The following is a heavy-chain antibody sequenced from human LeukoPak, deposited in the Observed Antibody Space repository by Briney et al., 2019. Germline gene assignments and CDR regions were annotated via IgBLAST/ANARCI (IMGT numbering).Heavy chain of an antibody. CDR2: IDYSGTT. CDR3: ARRGQAAGSKGAFDY. D-gene: IGHD6-13*01. CDR1: GGSISSTSYS. Sequence: ASETLSLTCTVSGGSISSTSYSWAWIRQPPGRGLEWIGSIDYSGTTYYNPSLKSRVTISVDTSKNQFSLKLSSVTASDTAKYFCARRGQAAGSKGAFDYWGQGTLVTVSS. V-gene: IGHV4-39*01. J-gene: IGHJ4*02.